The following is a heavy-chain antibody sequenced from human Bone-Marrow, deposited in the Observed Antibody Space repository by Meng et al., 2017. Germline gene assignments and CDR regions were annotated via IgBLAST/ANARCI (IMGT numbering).Heavy chain of an antibody. CDR3: AMAVAGTKNRLVY. CDR1: GRTFSSYA. D-gene: IGHD6-19*01. J-gene: IGHJ4*02. Sequence: QVQLVQSGAEVKKPGSSVKVSCKASGRTFSSYAISWVRQAPGQGLEWMGGIIPIFGTANYAQKFQGRVTITTDESTSTAYMELSSLRSEDTAVYSCAMAVAGTKNRLVYWGQGTLVTVSS. CDR2: IIPIFGTA. V-gene: IGHV1-69*05.